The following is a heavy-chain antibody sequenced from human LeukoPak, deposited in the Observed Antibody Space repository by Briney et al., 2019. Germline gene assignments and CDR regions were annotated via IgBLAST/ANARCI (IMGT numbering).Heavy chain of an antibody. CDR1: GYTFTSYD. Sequence: ASVKVSCKASGYTFTSYDINWVRQATGQGLEWMGWMNPNSGNTGYAQKLQGRVTITRNTSISTAYMELSSLRSEDTAVYYCARVRDGYNDAYDIWGQGTMVTVPS. J-gene: IGHJ3*02. V-gene: IGHV1-8*03. D-gene: IGHD5-24*01. CDR2: MNPNSGNT. CDR3: ARVRDGYNDAYDI.